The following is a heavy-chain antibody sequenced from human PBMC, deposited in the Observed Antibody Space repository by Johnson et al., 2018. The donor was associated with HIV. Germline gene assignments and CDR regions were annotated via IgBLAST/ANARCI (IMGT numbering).Heavy chain of an antibody. Sequence: EQLVESGGGVVQPGGSLRLSCAASGFTFSNAWMNWVRQAPGKGLEWVGRIKSESDGGTTDYPTPVKGRFTISRDDSKNTLYLQMNSLRAEDTAVYYCASTLTGDFGAFDIWGQGTMVTVSS. J-gene: IGHJ3*02. CDR2: IKSESDGGTT. D-gene: IGHD7-27*01. CDR3: ASTLTGDFGAFDI. CDR1: GFTFSNAW. V-gene: IGHV3-15*01.